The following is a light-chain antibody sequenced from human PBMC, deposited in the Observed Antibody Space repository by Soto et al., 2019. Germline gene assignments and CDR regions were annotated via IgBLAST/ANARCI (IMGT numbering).Light chain of an antibody. CDR2: GAS. V-gene: IGKV3-20*01. Sequence: EIVMTQSTATMSVSPEGRATVYFRSSQTISSNLAWYQQKPGQAPMLIIHGASSRATGVPDRITGSGSGTDFTLSISRLEPEDFAVYYCQQYGGSTRTFGQGTKVDIK. CDR1: QTISSN. J-gene: IGKJ1*01. CDR3: QQYGGSTRT.